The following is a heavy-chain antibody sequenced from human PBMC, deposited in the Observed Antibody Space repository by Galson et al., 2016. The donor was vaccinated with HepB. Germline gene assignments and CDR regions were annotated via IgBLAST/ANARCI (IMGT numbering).Heavy chain of an antibody. Sequence: QSGAEVKKPGESLKISCKGSGYSFTSYWIGWVRQMPGKGLEWMGIKYPGDSDTRYSPSFQGQVTISADKSISTAYLQWSSLKASDTATYYCARREGYCSGGRCNGFDYWGQGTLVSVSS. J-gene: IGHJ4*02. V-gene: IGHV5-51*01. CDR3: ARREGYCSGGRCNGFDY. D-gene: IGHD2-15*01. CDR2: KYPGDSDT. CDR1: GYSFTSYW.